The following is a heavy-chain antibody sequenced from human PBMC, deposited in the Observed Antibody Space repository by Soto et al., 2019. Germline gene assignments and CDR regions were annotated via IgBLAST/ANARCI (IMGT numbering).Heavy chain of an antibody. CDR2: MNPNSGNT. CDR3: ARGIKYGAYSRWFDP. V-gene: IGHV1-8*01. D-gene: IGHD4-17*01. CDR1: GNTFTSDD. J-gene: IGHJ5*02. Sequence: QVQWVQSGAEVKKPGASVKVSCKASGNTFTSDDINWVRQATGQGLEYLGWMNPNSGNTAYVQKFQGRVTMTWDTSITTSYMELSSLRSEDTAVYVWARGIKYGAYSRWFDPWGQGTLVTVSS.